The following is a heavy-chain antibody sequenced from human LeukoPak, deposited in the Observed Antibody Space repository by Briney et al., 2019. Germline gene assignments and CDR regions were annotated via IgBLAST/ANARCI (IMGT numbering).Heavy chain of an antibody. V-gene: IGHV1-2*02. CDR1: GYTFGDYG. D-gene: IGHD6-13*01. Sequence: ASVKVSCKTSGYTFGDYGISWVRQAPGQGLEWMGWINPNSGGTNYAQKFQGRVTMTRDTSISTAYMELSRLRSDDTAVYYCARVGAAAGMKYYYGMDVWGQGTTVTVSS. J-gene: IGHJ6*02. CDR3: ARVGAAAGMKYYYGMDV. CDR2: INPNSGGT.